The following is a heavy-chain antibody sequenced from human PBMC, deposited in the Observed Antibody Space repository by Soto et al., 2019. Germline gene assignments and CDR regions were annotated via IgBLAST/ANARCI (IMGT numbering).Heavy chain of an antibody. CDR2: IYYSGST. Sequence: CTVSGGSISSSSYYWSWIRQHPGKGLEWIGYIYYSGSTYYNPSLKSRVTISVDTSKNQFSLKLSSVTAADTAVYYCAREREEQYPDYYYYYGMDVWGQGTTVTVSS. V-gene: IGHV4-31*03. CDR1: GGSISSSSYY. J-gene: IGHJ6*02. D-gene: IGHD2-2*01. CDR3: AREREEQYPDYYYYYGMDV.